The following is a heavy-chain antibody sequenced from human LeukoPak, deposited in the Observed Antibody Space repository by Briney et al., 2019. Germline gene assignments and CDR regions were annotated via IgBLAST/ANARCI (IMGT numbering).Heavy chain of an antibody. J-gene: IGHJ4*02. Sequence: GGSLRLSRAAPGFTSTSYWTNWVRQAPGKGLEWVSPTRSGRTYPYYADSVKGRFTISRDDAKNSLYLQMDSLRAEDTAVYYCARARSNWYGDCWGQGTLVTVSS. CDR2: TRSGRTYP. CDR1: GFTSTSYW. D-gene: IGHD6-13*01. V-gene: IGHV3-21*01. CDR3: ARARSNWYGDC.